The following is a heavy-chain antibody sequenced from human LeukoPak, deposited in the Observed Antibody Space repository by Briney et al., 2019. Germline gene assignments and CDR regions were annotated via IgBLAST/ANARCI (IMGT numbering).Heavy chain of an antibody. D-gene: IGHD3-22*01. V-gene: IGHV3-23*01. CDR3: AKPEMIVVVIALPDY. CDR1: GFTFSSYA. J-gene: IGHJ4*02. CDR2: ISGSGGST. Sequence: GGSLRLSCAASGFTFSSYAMSWVRQAPGKGLEWVSAISGSGGSTYYADSVKGRFTISRDNSKDTLYPQMNSLRAEDTAVYYCAKPEMIVVVIALPDYWGQGTQVTVSS.